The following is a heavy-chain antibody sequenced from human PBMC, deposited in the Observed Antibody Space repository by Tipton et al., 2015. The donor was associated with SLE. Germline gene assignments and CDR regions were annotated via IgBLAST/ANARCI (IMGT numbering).Heavy chain of an antibody. CDR3: ARIVEGDDAFDI. Sequence: LRLSCAASGFTFSDYAMHWVRQAPGKGLEWIGSIYHSGSTYYNPSLKSRVTISVDTSKNQFSLRLRSVTAADTAVYYCARIVEGDDAFDIWGQGTMVTVSS. V-gene: IGHV4-38-2*01. CDR1: GFTFSDYA. J-gene: IGHJ3*02. CDR2: IYHSGST. D-gene: IGHD5-24*01.